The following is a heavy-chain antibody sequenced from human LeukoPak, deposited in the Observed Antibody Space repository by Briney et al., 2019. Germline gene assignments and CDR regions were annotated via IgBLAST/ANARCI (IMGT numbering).Heavy chain of an antibody. CDR1: GGFINSFY. Sequence: SETLSLTCSVSGGFINSFYWGWIRQPPGKGLEWIGSIYYSGSTYYNPSLKSRVTISVDTSKNQFSLKLSSVTAADTAVYYCARHFQWELQYYFDYWGQGTLVTVSS. V-gene: IGHV4-39*01. D-gene: IGHD1-26*01. CDR2: IYYSGST. CDR3: ARHFQWELQYYFDY. J-gene: IGHJ4*02.